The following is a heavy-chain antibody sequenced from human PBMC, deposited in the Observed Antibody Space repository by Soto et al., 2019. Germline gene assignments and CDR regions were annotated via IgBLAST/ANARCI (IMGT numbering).Heavy chain of an antibody. CDR1: GYTFTSYG. CDR2: ISTYNGNT. CDR3: ARVPATGYYYDSSGYYYFDD. Sequence: QVQLVQSGAEVKKPGASVKVSCKASGYTFTSYGISWVRQAPGQGLEWMGWISTYNGNTNYAQKLQGRVTMTTDTSTSTAYMELRSLRSDDTAVYYCARVPATGYYYDSSGYYYFDDWGQGTLVTVSS. D-gene: IGHD3-22*01. V-gene: IGHV1-18*01. J-gene: IGHJ4*02.